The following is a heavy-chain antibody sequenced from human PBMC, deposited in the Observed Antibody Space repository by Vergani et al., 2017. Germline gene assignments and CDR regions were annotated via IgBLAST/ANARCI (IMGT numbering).Heavy chain of an antibody. CDR3: ARPGFRSGGSCYVGCAFDI. V-gene: IGHV4-39*01. Sequence: QVQLQESGPGLVKPSETLSLTCTVSGGSISSSSYYWGWIRQPPGKGLEWIGSIYYSGSTYYNPSLKSRVTISVDPSKNQFSLKLSSVPAADTAVYYCARPGFRSGGSCYVGCAFDIWGQGTMVTVSS. CDR1: GGSISSSSYY. D-gene: IGHD2-15*01. J-gene: IGHJ3*02. CDR2: IYYSGST.